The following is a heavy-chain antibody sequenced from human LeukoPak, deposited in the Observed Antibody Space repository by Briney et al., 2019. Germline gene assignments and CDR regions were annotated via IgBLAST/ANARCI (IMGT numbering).Heavy chain of an antibody. J-gene: IGHJ4*02. Sequence: GGSLRLSCAASGFTFSSYGMNWVRQAPGKGLEWVANIKQDGSEKYYVDSVKGRFTISRGNAKNSLYLQMNSLRAEDTAVYSCARLAVVAATADDYWGQGTLVTVSS. CDR1: GFTFSSYG. D-gene: IGHD2-15*01. CDR3: ARLAVVAATADDY. CDR2: IKQDGSEK. V-gene: IGHV3-7*01.